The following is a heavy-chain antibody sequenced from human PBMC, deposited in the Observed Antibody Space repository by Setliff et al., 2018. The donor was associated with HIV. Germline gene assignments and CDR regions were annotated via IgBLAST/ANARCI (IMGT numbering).Heavy chain of an antibody. J-gene: IGHJ6*02. CDR2: ITDDGTA. D-gene: IGHD2-8*01. CDR3: ARGRSCESDWCWLYYNYYYGMDV. CDR1: GGSLTNYY. V-gene: IGHV4-34*01. Sequence: SETLSLTCAVYGGSLTNYYWSWIRQSPGKGLEWIGEITDDGTATYTSSLKSRVTTSLDTSKKQLSLKVTSVTAADTAIYYCARGRSCESDWCWLYYNYYYGMDVWAQGTAVTVSS.